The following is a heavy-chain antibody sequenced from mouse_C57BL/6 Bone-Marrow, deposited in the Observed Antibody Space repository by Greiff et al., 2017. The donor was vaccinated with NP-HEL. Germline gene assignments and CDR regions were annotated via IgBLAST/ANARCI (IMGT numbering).Heavy chain of an antibody. V-gene: IGHV5-6*01. CDR2: ISSGGSYT. CDR3: ARKTTADVDY. J-gene: IGHJ2*01. Sequence: EVHLVESGGDLVKPGGSLKLSCAASGFTFSSYGMSWVRQTPDKRLEWVATISSGGSYTYYPDSVKGRFTIARDNAKNTLYLQMSSLKSEDTGMYYCARKTTADVDYWGHGATLTV. CDR1: GFTFSSYG. D-gene: IGHD1-2*01.